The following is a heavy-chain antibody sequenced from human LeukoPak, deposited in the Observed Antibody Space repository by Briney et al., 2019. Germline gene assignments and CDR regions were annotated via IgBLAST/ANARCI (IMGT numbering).Heavy chain of an antibody. J-gene: IGHJ4*02. CDR1: GFTFSSYW. Sequence: GGSLRLSCAASGFTFSSYWMSWVRQAPGKGLEWVANIKQDGSEKYYVDSVKGRFTISRDNSKNTLYLQMNSLRAEDTAVYYCAKGPYYNFLTGFVTRYPIDNWGQGTLVTVSS. CDR2: IKQDGSEK. V-gene: IGHV3-7*01. CDR3: AKGPYYNFLTGFVTRYPIDN. D-gene: IGHD3-9*01.